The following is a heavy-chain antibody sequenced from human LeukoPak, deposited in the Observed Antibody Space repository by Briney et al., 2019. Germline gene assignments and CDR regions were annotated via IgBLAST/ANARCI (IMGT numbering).Heavy chain of an antibody. V-gene: IGHV1-2*02. Sequence: GASVKVSCKASGYTFTGYYMHWVRQAPGQGLEWMGWINPNSGGTNYAQKFQGRVTMTRDTSISTAYMELSRLRSDGTAVYYCARYDARYGDFPSTLDYWGQGTLVTVSS. CDR2: INPNSGGT. CDR1: GYTFTGYY. D-gene: IGHD4-17*01. J-gene: IGHJ4*02. CDR3: ARYDARYGDFPSTLDY.